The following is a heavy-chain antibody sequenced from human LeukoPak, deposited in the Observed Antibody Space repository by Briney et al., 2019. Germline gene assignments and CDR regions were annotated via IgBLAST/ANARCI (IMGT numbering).Heavy chain of an antibody. CDR2: IYKSGDV. J-gene: IGHJ3*01. V-gene: IGHV4-59*01. D-gene: IGHD3-16*01. CDR1: GDSTTRYY. Sequence: SETLSLTCSVSGDSTTRYYWSWIRQSPGKGLEWLGLIYKSGDVNYHPSFRSRLFMSVDRSKTQVSLRLRSVTAADTAVYYCASGKYFYDDAGSVNRASRTALDLWARGTMVIVSS. CDR3: ASGKYFYDDAGSVNRASRTALDL.